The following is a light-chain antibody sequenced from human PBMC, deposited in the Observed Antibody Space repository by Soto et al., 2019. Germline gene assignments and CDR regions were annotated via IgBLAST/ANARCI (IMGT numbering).Light chain of an antibody. CDR2: EAS. CDR1: QSINSG. Sequence: DIKMTNSPATLSSYAGDRVTITCRASQSINSGLNWYQQKPGKAPKLLIYEASSLHGGIPSRFSGSGSGTDFTFTISGLQPEDIATYYCQQYDNRPITFGQGGRLEIK. V-gene: IGKV1-33*01. J-gene: IGKJ5*01. CDR3: QQYDNRPIT.